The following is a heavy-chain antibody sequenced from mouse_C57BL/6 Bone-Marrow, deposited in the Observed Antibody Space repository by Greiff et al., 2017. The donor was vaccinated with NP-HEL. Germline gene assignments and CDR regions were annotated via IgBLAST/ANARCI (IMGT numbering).Heavy chain of an antibody. Sequence: QVQLQQSGAELVRPGSSVKLSCKASGYTFTSYWMHWVKQRPIQGLEWIGNIDPSDSETHYNQKFKDKATLTVDKSSSTAYMQLSSLTSEDSAVYYCASALYGDWYFDVWGTGTTVTVSS. D-gene: IGHD1-1*01. CDR2: IDPSDSET. J-gene: IGHJ1*03. V-gene: IGHV1-52*01. CDR1: GYTFTSYW. CDR3: ASALYGDWYFDV.